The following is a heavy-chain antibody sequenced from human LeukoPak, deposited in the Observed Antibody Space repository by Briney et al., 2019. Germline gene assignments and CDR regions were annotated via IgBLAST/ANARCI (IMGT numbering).Heavy chain of an antibody. CDR1: GFTFSSYA. CDR2: ISGSGGST. CDR3: AKMQAYSSGRYSEPIDY. J-gene: IGHJ4*02. V-gene: IGHV3-23*01. Sequence: GGSLRLSCAASGFTFSSYAMSWVRQAPGKGLEWVSAISGSGGSTYYADSVKGRFTISRDNSKNTLYLQMNSLRAEDTAVYYCAKMQAYSSGRYSEPIDYWGQGTLVTVSS. D-gene: IGHD6-19*01.